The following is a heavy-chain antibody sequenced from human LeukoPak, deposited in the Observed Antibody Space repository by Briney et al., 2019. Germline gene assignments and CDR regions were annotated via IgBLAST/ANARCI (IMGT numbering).Heavy chain of an antibody. CDR2: IYHSGST. Sequence: ASETLSLTCTVSGYSISSGYYWGWIRQPPGKGLEWIGSIYHSGSTYYNPSLKSRVTISVDTSKNQFSLKLSSVTAADTAVYYCASSPDDYGVLYYFDYWGQGTLVTVSS. V-gene: IGHV4-38-2*02. J-gene: IGHJ4*02. D-gene: IGHD4-17*01. CDR1: GYSISSGYY. CDR3: ASSPDDYGVLYYFDY.